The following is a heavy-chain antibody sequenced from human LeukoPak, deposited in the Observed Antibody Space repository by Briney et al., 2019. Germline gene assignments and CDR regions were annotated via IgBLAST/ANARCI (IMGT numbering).Heavy chain of an antibody. CDR3: ARVRGKGHMVRAHAFDI. CDR1: GFTFSSYA. J-gene: IGHJ3*02. Sequence: GRSLRLSCAASGFTFSSYAMHWVRQAPGKGLEWVAVISYDGSNKYYADSVKGRFTISRDNSKNTLYLQMNSPRAEDTAVYYCARVRGKGHMVRAHAFDIWGQGTMVTVSS. D-gene: IGHD3-10*01. CDR2: ISYDGSNK. V-gene: IGHV3-30-3*01.